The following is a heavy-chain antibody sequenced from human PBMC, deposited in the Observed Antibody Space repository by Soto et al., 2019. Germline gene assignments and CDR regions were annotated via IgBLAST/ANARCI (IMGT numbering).Heavy chain of an antibody. J-gene: IGHJ3*01. V-gene: IGHV3-21*01. D-gene: IGHD2-15*01. CDR2: INPTSSHI. CDR3: ARGYCGGGGCYLRRDAFDV. Sequence: EVQLVESGGGLVMPGGSLRLSCAASGFTFSAYHMNWVRQAPGKGLEWVSSINPTSSHIYYADSVRGRFTISRDDSKNSLSLQMNSLRTEDAALYYCARGYCGGGGCYLRRDAFDVWGQWTMVTVSS. CDR1: GFTFSAYH.